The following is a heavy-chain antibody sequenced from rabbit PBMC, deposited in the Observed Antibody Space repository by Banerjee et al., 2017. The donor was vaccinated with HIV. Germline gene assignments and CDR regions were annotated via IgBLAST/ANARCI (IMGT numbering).Heavy chain of an antibody. D-gene: IGHD4-1*01. CDR3: ARWGSGWEFTL. J-gene: IGHJ4*01. CDR2: IYTGDGNT. CDR1: GFSFSSGYD. V-gene: IGHV1S40*01. Sequence: QSLEESGGGLVKPGGTLTLTCKASGFSFSSGYDMCWVRQAPGKGLEWIACIYTGDGNTYYASWAKGRFTISKTSSTTVTLQMTSLTAADTATYFCARWGSGWEFTLWGPGTLVTVS.